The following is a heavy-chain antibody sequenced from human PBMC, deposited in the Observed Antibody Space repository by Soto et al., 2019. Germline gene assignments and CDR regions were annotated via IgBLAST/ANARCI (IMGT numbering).Heavy chain of an antibody. D-gene: IGHD3-10*01. CDR1: GDSVSSNSAA. CDR2: TYYRSKWYN. V-gene: IGHV6-1*01. CDR3: ARGPRAHYGMDV. Sequence: SQPVSLICAISGDSVSSNSAAWNWIRQSPSRGLEWLGRTYYRSKWYNDYAVSVKSRITINPDTSKNQLTLELNSVTPEDTAVYYCARGPRAHYGMDVWGQGTTVTVSS. J-gene: IGHJ6*02.